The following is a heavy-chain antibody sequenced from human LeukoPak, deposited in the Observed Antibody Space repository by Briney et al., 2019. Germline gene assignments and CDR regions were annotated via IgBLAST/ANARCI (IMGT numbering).Heavy chain of an antibody. CDR1: GFTFSSYG. J-gene: IGHJ4*02. Sequence: GGSLRLSCAASGFTFSSYGMHWVRQAPGKGLEWVAIIWYDGSNKYYADSVKGRFTISRDNSKNTLYLQMDSLRAEDTAVYYCARGVATVGEFDYWGQGTLVTVSS. V-gene: IGHV3-33*01. CDR3: ARGVATVGEFDY. CDR2: IWYDGSNK. D-gene: IGHD3-10*01.